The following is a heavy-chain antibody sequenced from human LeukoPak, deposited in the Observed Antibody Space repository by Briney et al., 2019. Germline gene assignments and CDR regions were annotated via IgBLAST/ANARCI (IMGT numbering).Heavy chain of an antibody. D-gene: IGHD6-19*01. J-gene: IGHJ4*02. Sequence: GGSLRLSCAASGFSFSNYGMHWVRQAPGKGLEWVAVISYDGSNKYYADSVKGRFTISRDNSKNTLYLQMNSLRAEDTAVYCCANMAVPGTPDYWGQGTLVTVSS. CDR1: GFSFSNYG. CDR3: ANMAVPGTPDY. CDR2: ISYDGSNK. V-gene: IGHV3-30*18.